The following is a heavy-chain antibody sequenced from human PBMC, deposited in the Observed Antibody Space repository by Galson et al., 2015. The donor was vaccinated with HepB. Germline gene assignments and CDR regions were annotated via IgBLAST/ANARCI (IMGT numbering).Heavy chain of an antibody. CDR2: IKPDGSEE. Sequence: SLRLSCAASGFTFTSHPMSWVRQAPGKGLQWVADIKPDGSEEYYVDSVKGRFTISRDNVKNSLYLHMNSLRAEDTAVYYCARVSSGTCRDYWGQGILVTVSS. V-gene: IGHV3-7*03. CDR1: GFTFTSHP. J-gene: IGHJ4*02. D-gene: IGHD6-19*01. CDR3: ARVSSGTCRDY.